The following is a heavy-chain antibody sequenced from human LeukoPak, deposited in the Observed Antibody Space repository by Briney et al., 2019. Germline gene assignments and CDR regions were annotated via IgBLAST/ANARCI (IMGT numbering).Heavy chain of an antibody. D-gene: IGHD4-17*01. CDR2: IFYSGST. J-gene: IGHJ4*02. CDR1: SDSISSYY. V-gene: IGHV4-59*01. Sequence: SETLSLTWTVSSDSISSYYGSWIRQPPGKGLEWIGYIFYSGSTNYNPSLKSRVTISVDTSKNQFSLGLSSVTAADTAVYYCARGPTRYYFDCWGQGTLVTVSS. CDR3: ARGPTRYYFDC.